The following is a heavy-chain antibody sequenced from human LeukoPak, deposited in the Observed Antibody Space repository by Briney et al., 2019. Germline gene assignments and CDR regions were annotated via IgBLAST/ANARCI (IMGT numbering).Heavy chain of an antibody. D-gene: IGHD3-10*01. Sequence: ASVKVSCKASGYTFTGYYMHWVRQAPGQGLEWMVWINPNSGGTNYAQKFQGRVTMTRDTSISTAYMELSRLRSDDTAVYYCARDRYITMVRGVPHWFDPWGQGTLVTVSS. CDR3: ARDRYITMVRGVPHWFDP. CDR2: INPNSGGT. CDR1: GYTFTGYY. J-gene: IGHJ5*02. V-gene: IGHV1-2*02.